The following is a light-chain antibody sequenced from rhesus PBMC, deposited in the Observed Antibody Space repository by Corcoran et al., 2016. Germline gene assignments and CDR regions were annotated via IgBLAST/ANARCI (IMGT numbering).Light chain of an antibody. CDR1: QSLVHSNGNTY. J-gene: IGKJ3*01. CDR2: KVS. Sequence: DVVMTQSPLSLPITPGQPASISCRSSQSLVHSNGNTYLSWYHQKPGQPPRLLIYKVSNRDSGVPDRLRGGGAGTELTMRISRGEAVDVGVYYGGQGTHWPFTFGPGTKLEIK. CDR3: GQGTHWPFT. V-gene: IGKV2-64*01.